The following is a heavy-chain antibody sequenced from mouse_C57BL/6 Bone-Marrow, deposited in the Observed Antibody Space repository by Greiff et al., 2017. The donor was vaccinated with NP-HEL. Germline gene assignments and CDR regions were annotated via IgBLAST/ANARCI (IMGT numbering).Heavy chain of an antibody. CDR1: GYTFTSYW. CDR3: ARSPFTTVVSPPFDY. Sequence: VQLQQPGAELVKPGASVKLSCKASGYTFTSYWMQWVNQRPGQGLEWIGEIDPSDSYTNYNQKFKGKATLTVDTSSSTAYMQLSSLTSEDSAVYYCARSPFTTVVSPPFDYWGQGTTLTVSS. J-gene: IGHJ2*01. D-gene: IGHD1-1*01. CDR2: IDPSDSYT. V-gene: IGHV1-50*01.